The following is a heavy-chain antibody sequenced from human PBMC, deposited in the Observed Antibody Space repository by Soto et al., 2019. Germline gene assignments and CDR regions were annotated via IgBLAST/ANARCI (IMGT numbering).Heavy chain of an antibody. D-gene: IGHD3-16*02. Sequence: GGSLRLSCVASGLTFSNAWMSWVRRAPGKGLEWVGRIKSKSDGGATDYGDTVKGKFTISRDDSKNAVYLQMNSLKIEDTAVYYCTTDVNYFDNWGQGTLVTVSS. CDR3: TTDVNYFDN. J-gene: IGHJ4*02. V-gene: IGHV3-15*01. CDR1: GLTFSNAW. CDR2: IKSKSDGGAT.